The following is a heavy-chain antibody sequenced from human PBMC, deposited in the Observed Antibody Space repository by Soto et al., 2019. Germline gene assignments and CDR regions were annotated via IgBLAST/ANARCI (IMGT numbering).Heavy chain of an antibody. CDR3: ARTDIVTTDWFDP. J-gene: IGHJ5*02. V-gene: IGHV4-34*02. Sequence: QVHLQQWGAGLLKPSETLSLTCAVYGESFIGYYWTWIRQPPGKGPEWIGEINHRGSTNYNPSLKSRVTISIDTSKKQFSLKLTSVAAAGTSVYYCARTDIVTTDWFDPWGQGTLVTVSS. CDR2: INHRGST. D-gene: IGHD5-12*01. CDR1: GESFIGYY.